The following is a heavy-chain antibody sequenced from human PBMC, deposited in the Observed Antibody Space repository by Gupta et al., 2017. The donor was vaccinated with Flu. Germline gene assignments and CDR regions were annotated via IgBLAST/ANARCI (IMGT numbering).Heavy chain of an antibody. D-gene: IGHD2-15*01. V-gene: IGHV3-21*02. CDR2: ISSSSNYI. CDR3: ARDCSGGDNCYHHFDF. J-gene: IGHJ4*02. Sequence: EVQLVESGGGLVKPGVSRRLACAASGFTFSTYPMNWVRQAPRKGLEWVSSISSSSNYIYYADSLKDRFTISRDNAKNSLYLQMNSLRAEDTAVYYCARDCSGGDNCYHHFDFWGQGTLVTVSS. CDR1: GFTFSTYP.